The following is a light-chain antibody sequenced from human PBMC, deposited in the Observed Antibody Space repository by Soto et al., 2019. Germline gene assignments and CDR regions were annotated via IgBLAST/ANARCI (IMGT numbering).Light chain of an antibody. V-gene: IGLV1-40*01. CDR3: PAYYSNPSGYVV. CDR1: SSNLGAAFA. Sequence: QSVLTQPPSLSGAPGQRITISCTGTSSNLGAAFAVQWYQQLPGAAPKLLIYYNNNRPSGVPDRFSGSKSGTSAFLAITGLQADGGGDYFCPAYYSNPSGYVVFGGGTKLTVL. J-gene: IGLJ2*01. CDR2: YNN.